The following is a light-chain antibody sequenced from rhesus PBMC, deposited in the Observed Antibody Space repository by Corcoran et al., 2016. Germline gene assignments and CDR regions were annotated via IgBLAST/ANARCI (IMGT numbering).Light chain of an antibody. CDR2: GVS. V-gene: IGLV2S7*01. CDR3: SSYTTSNTYL. J-gene: IGLJ1*01. CDR1: SSDVGGYNY. Sequence: QAAPTQPPSVSGSPGQSVTISCTGTSSDVGGYNYVSWYQQHPGKVPKLMIYGVSKRPSGVSDRFSGSKSDNTASLTISGLQAEDEADYYCSSYTTSNTYLFGGDTRLTLL.